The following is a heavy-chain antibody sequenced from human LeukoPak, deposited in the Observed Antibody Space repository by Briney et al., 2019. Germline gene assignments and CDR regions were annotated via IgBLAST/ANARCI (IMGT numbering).Heavy chain of an antibody. J-gene: IGHJ6*03. V-gene: IGHV1-69*01. D-gene: IGHD4-11*01. CDR2: IIPIFGTA. CDR1: GGTFSSYA. Sequence: ASAKVSCKASGGTFSSYAISWVRQAPGQGLEWMGGIIPIFGTANYAQKFQGRVTITADESTSTAYMELSSLRSEDTAVYYCARGGTTVSGNWPRYYYYYYYMDVWGKGTTVTVSS. CDR3: ARGGTTVSGNWPRYYYYYYYMDV.